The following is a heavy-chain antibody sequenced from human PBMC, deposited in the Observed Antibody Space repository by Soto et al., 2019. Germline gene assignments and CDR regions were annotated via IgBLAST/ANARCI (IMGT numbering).Heavy chain of an antibody. V-gene: IGHV3-30-3*01. D-gene: IGHD3-22*01. CDR2: ISYDGSNK. Sequence: PGGSLRLSCAASGFTFSSYAMHSVRQAPNKGLEWVAVISYDGSNKYYADSVKGRFTISRDNSKNTLYLQMNSLRAEDTAVYYCARDRQPPSSGYFPYYYYGMDVWGQGTTVTVSS. CDR3: ARDRQPPSSGYFPYYYYGMDV. CDR1: GFTFSSYA. J-gene: IGHJ6*02.